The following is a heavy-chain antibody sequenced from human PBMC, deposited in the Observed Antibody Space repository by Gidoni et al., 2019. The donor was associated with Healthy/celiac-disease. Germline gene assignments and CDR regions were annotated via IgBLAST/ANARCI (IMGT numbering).Heavy chain of an antibody. D-gene: IGHD2-2*02. CDR3: ARGEDIVVVPAAIGSDY. V-gene: IGHV3-66*02. J-gene: IGHJ4*02. Sequence: EVQLVASGGGLVQPGGSLRLSCAASGFTVSSNYMSWVRQAPGKGLEWVSVIYSGGSTYYAESVKGRFTISRDNSKNTLYLQMNSLRAEDTAVYYCARGEDIVVVPAAIGSDYWGQGTLVTVSS. CDR1: GFTVSSNY. CDR2: IYSGGST.